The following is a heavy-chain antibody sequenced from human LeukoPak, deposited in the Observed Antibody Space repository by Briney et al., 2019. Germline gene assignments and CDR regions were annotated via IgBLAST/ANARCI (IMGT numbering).Heavy chain of an antibody. CDR3: ARPPGIAAAWFDP. CDR2: IYYSGRT. CDR1: GGSISSYY. J-gene: IGHJ5*02. Sequence: SETLSLTCSVSGGSISSYYWSWIRQPPGKGLEWIGYIYYSGRTSYNPSLKSRVTISVDTSKNQFSLRLSSVTAADTAVYYCARPPGIAAAWFDPWGQGTLVSVSS. V-gene: IGHV4-59*08. D-gene: IGHD6-13*01.